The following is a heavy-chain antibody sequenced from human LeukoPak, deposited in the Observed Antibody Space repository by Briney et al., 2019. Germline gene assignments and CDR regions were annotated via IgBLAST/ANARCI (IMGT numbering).Heavy chain of an antibody. CDR3: AREPQGDYGDRFYGMDV. CDR1: GYTFTSYG. J-gene: IGHJ6*02. CDR2: ISAYNDNT. V-gene: IGHV1-18*01. Sequence: ASVKVSCKASGYTFTSYGISWVRQAPGQGLEWMGWISAYNDNTNYAQKLQGRVTMTTDTSTSTAYMELRSLRSDDTAVYYCAREPQGDYGDRFYGMDVWGQGTTVTVSS. D-gene: IGHD4-17*01.